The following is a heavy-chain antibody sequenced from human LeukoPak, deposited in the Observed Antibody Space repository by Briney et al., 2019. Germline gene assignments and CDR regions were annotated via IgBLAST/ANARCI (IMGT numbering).Heavy chain of an antibody. J-gene: IGHJ4*02. CDR2: INPSGGST. V-gene: IGHV1-46*01. CDR1: GYTFTSYY. D-gene: IGHD5-12*01. Sequence: ASVKVSCKASGYTFTSYYMHWMRQAPGQGLEWMGIINPSGGSTSYAQKFQGRVTMTRDTSTSTVYMELSSLRSEDTAVYYCAILRYSGYVDYWGQGTLVTVSS. CDR3: AILRYSGYVDY.